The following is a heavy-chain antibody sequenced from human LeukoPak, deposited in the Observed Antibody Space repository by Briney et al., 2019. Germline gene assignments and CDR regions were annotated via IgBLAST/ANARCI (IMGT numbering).Heavy chain of an antibody. CDR3: ARGAGFGELLPSNFDY. CDR2: INHSGST. Sequence: PSETLSLTCAVYGGSFSGYYWSWIRQPPGEGLEWIGEINHSGSTNYNPSLKGRVTISVDTSKNQFSLKLSSVTAADTAVYYCARGAGFGELLPSNFDYWGQGTLVTVSS. D-gene: IGHD3-10*01. CDR1: GGSFSGYY. J-gene: IGHJ4*02. V-gene: IGHV4-34*01.